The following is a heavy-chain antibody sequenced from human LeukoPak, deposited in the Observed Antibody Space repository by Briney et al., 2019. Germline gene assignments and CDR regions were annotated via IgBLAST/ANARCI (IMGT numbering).Heavy chain of an antibody. D-gene: IGHD2-15*01. CDR1: GDSINNHY. CDR3: ARHPFATPFDY. V-gene: IGHV4-59*08. Sequence: PSETLSLTCTVSGDSINNHYWSWIRQSPGKGLEWIGYIYHTGRTNYNPSLKSRLTISVDTSNNQFSLRLSSVTAADTAVYFCARHPFATPFDYWGPGTLVTVSS. CDR2: IYHTGRT. J-gene: IGHJ4*02.